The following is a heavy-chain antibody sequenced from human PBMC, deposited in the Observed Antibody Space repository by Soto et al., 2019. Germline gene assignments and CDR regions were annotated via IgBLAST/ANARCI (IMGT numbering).Heavy chain of an antibody. Sequence: EVQLVESGGGLIQPGGSLRLSCAASGFTVTTTYMTWVRQAPGKGLQWVSVIYSGGTTYYTDSVKGRFTISRDNSKNSLYIQMNSLSAEATAVYYCAKGGGGLEMATMAFDYWGQGALVTVSS. CDR3: AKGGGGLEMATMAFDY. CDR1: GFTVTTTY. V-gene: IGHV3-53*01. CDR2: IYSGGTT. J-gene: IGHJ4*02. D-gene: IGHD3-16*01.